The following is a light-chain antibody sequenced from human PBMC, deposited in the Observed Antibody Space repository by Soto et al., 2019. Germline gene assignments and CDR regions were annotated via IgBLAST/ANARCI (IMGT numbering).Light chain of an antibody. V-gene: IGKV3-15*01. CDR1: QTVSSS. J-gene: IGKJ1*01. CDR3: QQYNKWPQT. CDR2: GAS. Sequence: EIVLTQSPATLSLSPGERATLSCRASQTVSSSLAWYQQKPGQAPRLLIYGASTRATGVPARFSGSGSGTDFTLTISSLQSEDLAVYHCQQYNKWPQTFGQGTKVESK.